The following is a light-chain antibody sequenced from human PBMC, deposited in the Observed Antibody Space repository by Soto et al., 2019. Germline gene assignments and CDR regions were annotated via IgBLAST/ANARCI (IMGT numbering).Light chain of an antibody. J-gene: IGKJ4*01. Sequence: EIVMTQSPATLSVSPGERATLSCRASQSVNSNLAWYRQKPGQAPRLLISDASTRATGVPARFSGSGSGTEFTLTISSLQSEDSGIYYCQQYNFLPPLTFGGGTKVAIK. CDR2: DAS. CDR3: QQYNFLPPLT. V-gene: IGKV3-15*01. CDR1: QSVNSN.